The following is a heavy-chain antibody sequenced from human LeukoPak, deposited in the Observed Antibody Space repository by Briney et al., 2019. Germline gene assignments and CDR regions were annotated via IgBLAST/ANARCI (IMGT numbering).Heavy chain of an antibody. J-gene: IGHJ1*01. D-gene: IGHD3-22*01. CDR2: VSYDGSHD. V-gene: IGHV3-30*01. CDR1: RFTFSTYA. Sequence: PGGSLRLSCAVSRFTFSTYAMHWVRQAPGKGLEWVAVVSYDGSHDSYADSVKGRFIVSRDNSKNTLYLQMNSLRDVDTAVYYCAVIDYYESSGFHHWGQGTLVTVSS. CDR3: AVIDYYESSGFHH.